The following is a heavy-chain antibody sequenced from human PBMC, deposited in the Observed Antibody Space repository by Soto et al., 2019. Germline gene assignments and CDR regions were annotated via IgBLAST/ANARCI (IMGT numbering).Heavy chain of an antibody. CDR1: GGSISSGGYS. D-gene: IGHD1-26*01. Sequence: QLQLQESGSGLVKPSQTLSLTCAVSGGSISSGGYSWSWFRQPPGKGLEWIGYIYHSGGAYYNPSHTSQGTISADTSKHQFCRRLSSVTAADTAVYYCARGEGGRHASWGRGTLVTVSS. J-gene: IGHJ5*02. CDR2: IYHSGGA. V-gene: IGHV4-30-2*01. CDR3: ARGEGGRHAS.